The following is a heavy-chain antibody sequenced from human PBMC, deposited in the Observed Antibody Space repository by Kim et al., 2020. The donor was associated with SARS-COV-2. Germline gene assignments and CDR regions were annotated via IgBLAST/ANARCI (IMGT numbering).Heavy chain of an antibody. D-gene: IGHD6-13*01. CDR1: GGSISSYY. Sequence: SETLSLTCTVSGGSISSYYWSWIRQPPGKGLEWIGFIYYSGSTNYNPSLKSRVTISVDTSKNQFSLKLSSVTAADTAVYYCARAQSPASSSWYSNWFDPWGEGTLVTVSS. V-gene: IGHV4-59*01. CDR2: IYYSGST. CDR3: ARAQSPASSSWYSNWFDP. J-gene: IGHJ5*02.